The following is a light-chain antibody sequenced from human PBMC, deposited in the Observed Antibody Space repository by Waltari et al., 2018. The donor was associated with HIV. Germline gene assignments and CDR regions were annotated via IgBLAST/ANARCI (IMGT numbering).Light chain of an antibody. CDR2: EVT. V-gene: IGLV2-14*01. Sequence: TATSDDLGSFKYVSWYQHRPGKAPKIIIYEVTHRPSGVSDRFSGSKSGNTASLTISGLQAEDEGDYYCSSYTSTSTLVFAGGTKVTVL. CDR1: SDDLGSFKY. J-gene: IGLJ3*02. CDR3: SSYTSTSTLV.